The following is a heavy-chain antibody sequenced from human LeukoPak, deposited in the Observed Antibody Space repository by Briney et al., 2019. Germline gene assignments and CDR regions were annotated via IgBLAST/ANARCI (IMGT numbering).Heavy chain of an antibody. J-gene: IGHJ4*02. D-gene: IGHD4-11*01. CDR2: IYYSGST. Sequence: PSETLSLTCTVSGGSISSGGYYWSWIRQHPGKGLEWIGYIYYSGSTYYNPSLKSRVTISVDTSKNQFSLKLSSVTAADTAVYYCARHETTVTTNYFDYWGQGTLVTVSS. CDR1: GGSISSGGYY. V-gene: IGHV4-31*03. CDR3: ARHETTVTTNYFDY.